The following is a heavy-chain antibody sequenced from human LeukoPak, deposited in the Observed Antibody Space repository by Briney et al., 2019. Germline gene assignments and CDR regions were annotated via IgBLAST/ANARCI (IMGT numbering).Heavy chain of an antibody. CDR1: GGSISRYY. CDR3: ARHRGSSSLFDY. CDR2: IYYSGST. D-gene: IGHD6-6*01. V-gene: IGHV4-59*08. J-gene: IGHJ4*02. Sequence: SETLSLTCTVSGGSISRYYWSWIRQPPGKGLEWIGYIYYSGSTNYNPSLKSRVTISVDTSKNQFSLKLSSVTAADTAVYYCARHRGSSSLFDYWGQGTLVTVSS.